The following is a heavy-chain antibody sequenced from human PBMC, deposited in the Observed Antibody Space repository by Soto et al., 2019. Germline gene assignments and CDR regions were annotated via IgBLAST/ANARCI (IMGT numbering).Heavy chain of an antibody. D-gene: IGHD3-22*01. CDR1: GFTFDDYA. V-gene: IGHV3-9*01. CDR3: AKDIGDYDSSGYPDY. J-gene: IGHJ4*02. Sequence: EVQLVESGGGLVQPGRSLRLSCAASGFTFDDYAMHWVRQAPGKGLEWVSGISWNSGSIGYADSVKGRFTISRDNAKNSLYLQMNSLRAEDTALYYCAKDIGDYDSSGYPDYWGQGTLVTVSS. CDR2: ISWNSGSI.